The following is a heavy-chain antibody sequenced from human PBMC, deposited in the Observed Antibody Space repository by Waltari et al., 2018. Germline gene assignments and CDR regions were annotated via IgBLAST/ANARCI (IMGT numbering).Heavy chain of an antibody. CDR3: ATSGWYCFDY. V-gene: IGHV3-7*01. CDR2: IKQDGSEK. J-gene: IGHJ4*02. CDR1: GVTLSSFW. D-gene: IGHD6-19*01. Sequence: VQLVESGGGLVQPGGSLRLSCAASGVTLSSFWMNWVRQTPGKGLEWVAGIKQDGSEKYYADSVKGRFTISRDNAKNSLYLQMNSLRAEDTAVYYCATSGWYCFDYWGQGTLVTVSS.